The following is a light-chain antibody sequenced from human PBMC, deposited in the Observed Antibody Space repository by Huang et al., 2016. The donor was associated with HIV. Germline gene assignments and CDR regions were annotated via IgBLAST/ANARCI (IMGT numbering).Light chain of an antibody. J-gene: IGKJ1*01. CDR2: KAS. CDR3: QQYNSYRT. Sequence: DIQMTQSPSTLSASVGDRVTITCRARQSISKYLAWYQQKPGKAPKLLIYKASTLESGVPSRFSGSGSGTEFTLTISSLQPDDFATYYCQQYNSYRTFGQGTKVEIK. CDR1: QSISKY. V-gene: IGKV1-5*03.